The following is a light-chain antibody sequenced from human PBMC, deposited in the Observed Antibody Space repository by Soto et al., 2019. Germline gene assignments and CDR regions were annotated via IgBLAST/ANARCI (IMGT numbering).Light chain of an antibody. CDR1: SSDIGGYNY. J-gene: IGLJ2*01. CDR2: DVT. CDR3: CSYTSSSTLV. V-gene: IGLV2-14*03. Sequence: QSVLTQPASVSGSPGQSIIISCSGTSSDIGGYNYVSWYQQHPGKAPKLMIYDVTNRPSGVSNRFSGSKSGITASLTTSGLQAEDEADYYCCSYTSSSTLVFGGGTKVTVL.